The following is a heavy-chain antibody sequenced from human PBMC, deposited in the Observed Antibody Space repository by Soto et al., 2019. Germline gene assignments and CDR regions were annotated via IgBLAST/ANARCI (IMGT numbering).Heavy chain of an antibody. CDR2: ISATGTYT. CDR3: TTEYNRRQDLNH. J-gene: IGHJ5*02. CDR1: GFTFSTCS. D-gene: IGHD1-1*01. Sequence: EVQLVESGGGLVEPGGSLRLSCATSGFTFSTCSMNWVRQAPGKGLEWVSSISATGTYTFYADSLKGRFTISRDNARNSLFLQLNSLRVAATALYYWTTEYNRRQDLNHWGQGALVTVSS. V-gene: IGHV3-21*01.